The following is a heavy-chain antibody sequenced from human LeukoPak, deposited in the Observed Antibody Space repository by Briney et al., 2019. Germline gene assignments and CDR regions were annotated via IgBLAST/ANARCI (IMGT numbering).Heavy chain of an antibody. D-gene: IGHD3-22*01. V-gene: IGHV1-2*02. CDR2: ITPDSGDT. J-gene: IGHJ4*02. CDR3: ARDLGHDSSGYYVFDY. CDR1: GYTFTGYY. Sequence: ASVKVSCKASGYTFTGYYMHWVRQAPGQGLEWMGEITPDSGDTNSAQKFQGRVTMTRDTSISTAYMELSRLRSDDTAVYYCARDLGHDSSGYYVFDYWGQGTLVTVSS.